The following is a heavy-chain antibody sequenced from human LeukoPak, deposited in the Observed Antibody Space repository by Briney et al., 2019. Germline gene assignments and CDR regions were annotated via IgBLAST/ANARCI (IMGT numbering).Heavy chain of an antibody. CDR2: INTNTGNP. D-gene: IGHD6-13*01. Sequence: GASVKVSCKASGYTFTSYAMNWVRQAPGQGLEWMGWINTNTGNPTYAQGFTGRFVFSLDTSVSTAYLQISSLKAEDTAVYYCARGFRLSPGIAAAALRYYYYYMDVWGKGTTVTVSS. CDR1: GYTFTSYA. V-gene: IGHV7-4-1*02. J-gene: IGHJ6*03. CDR3: ARGFRLSPGIAAAALRYYYYYMDV.